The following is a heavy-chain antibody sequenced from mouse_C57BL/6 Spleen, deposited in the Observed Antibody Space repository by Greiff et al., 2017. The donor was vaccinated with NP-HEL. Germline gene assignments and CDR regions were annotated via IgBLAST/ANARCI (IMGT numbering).Heavy chain of an antibody. J-gene: IGHJ2*01. V-gene: IGHV6-3*01. CDR1: GFTFSNYW. CDR2: IRLKSDNYAT. D-gene: IGHD1-1*01. Sequence: EVKLQESGGGLVQPGGSMKLSCVASGFTFSNYWMNWVRQSPEKGLEWVAQIRLKSDNYATHYAESVKGRFTISRDDSKSSVYLQMNNLRAEDTGIYYCTRIPSPYYYGSSYSYYFDYWGQGTTLTVSS. CDR3: TRIPSPYYYGSSYSYYFDY.